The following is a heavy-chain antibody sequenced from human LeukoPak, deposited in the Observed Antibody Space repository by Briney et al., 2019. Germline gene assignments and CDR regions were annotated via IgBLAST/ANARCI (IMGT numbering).Heavy chain of an antibody. Sequence: GASVKVSCKVSGYTLSELSMHWVRQAPGKGLEWMGGFDPEDGETIYAQNFQGRFTMNEDTSTDTAYMELRTLTSEDTAVYYCATDRYCSGGSCYSGGAFEIWGQGTVVTVSS. CDR1: GYTLSELS. V-gene: IGHV1-24*01. CDR3: ATDRYCSGGSCYSGGAFEI. CDR2: FDPEDGET. D-gene: IGHD2-15*01. J-gene: IGHJ3*02.